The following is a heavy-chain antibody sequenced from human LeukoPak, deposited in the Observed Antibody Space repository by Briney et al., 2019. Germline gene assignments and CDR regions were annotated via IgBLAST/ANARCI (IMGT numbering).Heavy chain of an antibody. J-gene: IGHJ6*02. Sequence: PGGSLRLSCAASGFTFSIYAMTWVRQAPGKGLEWVSVISGSSDTTYYADSVKGRFTISRDNAKNSLYLQMNSLRDEDTAVYYCAGGYYYGMDVWGQGTTVTVSS. CDR1: GFTFSIYA. CDR2: ISGSSDTT. V-gene: IGHV3-48*02. CDR3: AGGYYYGMDV.